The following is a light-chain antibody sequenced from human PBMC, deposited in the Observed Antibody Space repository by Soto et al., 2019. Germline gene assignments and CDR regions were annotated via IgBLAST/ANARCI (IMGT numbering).Light chain of an antibody. CDR2: GAS. CDR1: QTVASNY. V-gene: IGKV3-20*01. J-gene: IGKJ1*01. Sequence: ETVLTQSPGTLSLSPGERVTLSCRASQTVASNYFAWYQQRPGQAPRLLMNGASTRATGVPDRFSGSGSGTDFTLTSSRLEPADFAVYYCQQYTNSRWTFGQGTKVDIK. CDR3: QQYTNSRWT.